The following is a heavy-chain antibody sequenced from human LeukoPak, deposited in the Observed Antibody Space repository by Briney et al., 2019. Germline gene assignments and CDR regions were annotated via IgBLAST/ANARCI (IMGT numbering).Heavy chain of an antibody. J-gene: IGHJ1*01. V-gene: IGHV4-34*01. CDR2: INHSGST. CDR1: GGSFSGYY. CDR3: TRVTAVAGNAEYFQH. Sequence: SETLSLTCAVYGGSFSGYYWSSIRQPPGKGLEWIGEINHSGSTNYNPSLKSRVTISVDTSKNQFSLKLSSVTAADTAVYYCTRVTAVAGNAEYFQHWGQGTLVTVSS. D-gene: IGHD6-19*01.